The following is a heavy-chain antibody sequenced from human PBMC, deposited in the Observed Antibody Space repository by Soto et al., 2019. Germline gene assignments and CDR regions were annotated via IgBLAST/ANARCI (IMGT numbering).Heavy chain of an antibody. Sequence: GGSLRLSCAASGFTFSSYEMNWVRQAPGKGLEWVSYISSSGSTIYYAYSVKGRFTISRDNAKNSLYLQMNSLRAEDTAVYYCARTYYYDSSGYSNWFDPWGQGTLVTVSS. D-gene: IGHD3-22*01. J-gene: IGHJ5*02. V-gene: IGHV3-48*03. CDR1: GFTFSSYE. CDR3: ARTYYYDSSGYSNWFDP. CDR2: ISSSGSTI.